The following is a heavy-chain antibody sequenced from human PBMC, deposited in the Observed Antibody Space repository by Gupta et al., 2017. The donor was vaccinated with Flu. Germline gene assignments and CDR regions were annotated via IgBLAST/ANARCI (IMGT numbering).Heavy chain of an antibody. V-gene: IGHV1-18*01. CDR2: ISAYDGDT. CDR3: ARVPFGTTLVQDY. D-gene: IGHD1-1*01. Sequence: VRQAPGQGLDWMGWISAYDGDTNYAQKLQGRVTMTTDTSTNTAYMELRSLRSDDTAVYYGARVPFGTTLVQDYWGQGTLVTVSS. J-gene: IGHJ4*02.